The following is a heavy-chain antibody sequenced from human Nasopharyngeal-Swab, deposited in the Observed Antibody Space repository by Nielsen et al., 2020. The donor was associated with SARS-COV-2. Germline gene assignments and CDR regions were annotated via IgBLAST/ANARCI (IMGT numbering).Heavy chain of an antibody. J-gene: IGHJ4*02. CDR3: ARDCFESSGWTEDGDYFDY. V-gene: IGHV3-23*01. Sequence: GESLKISCAASGFTFSSYAMSWVRQAPGKGLEWVSVTEIGGITHYADSVKGRFTISRDNAKNSLYLQMNSLRDEDTAVYYCARDCFESSGWTEDGDYFDYWGQGTLVTVSS. D-gene: IGHD6-19*01. CDR1: GFTFSSYA. CDR2: TEIGGIT.